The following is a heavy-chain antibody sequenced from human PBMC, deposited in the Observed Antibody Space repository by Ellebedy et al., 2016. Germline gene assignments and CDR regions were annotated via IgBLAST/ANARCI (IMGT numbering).Heavy chain of an antibody. CDR2: IKSRAAGGTT. D-gene: IGHD3-3*01. V-gene: IGHV3-15*01. J-gene: IGHJ5*02. CDR3: TTGAIFGWRAWFNP. Sequence: WIRQPPGKGLEWVGRIKSRAAGGTTDYAAPVKGRFTISRDDSKNTLYLQMNSLKTEDTAVYYCTTGAIFGWRAWFNPWGQGTLVTVSS.